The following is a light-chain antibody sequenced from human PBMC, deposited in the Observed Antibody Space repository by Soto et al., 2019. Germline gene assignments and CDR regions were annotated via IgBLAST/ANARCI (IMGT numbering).Light chain of an antibody. J-gene: IGKJ2*01. V-gene: IGKV1-5*03. CDR3: QQYKSYPYT. Sequence: DIQMTQSPSTLSASVGDRVTITCRASQSISSWLAWYQQKPGKAPKLLIYKASSYESGVPSRFSGSGPGTEFTLTISSLQPEDFATYYCQQYKSYPYTFGQGTKLEIK. CDR1: QSISSW. CDR2: KAS.